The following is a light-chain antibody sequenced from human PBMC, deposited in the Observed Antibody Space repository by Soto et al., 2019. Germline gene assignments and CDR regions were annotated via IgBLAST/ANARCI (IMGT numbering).Light chain of an antibody. J-gene: IGKJ5*01. CDR3: QQARSFPIT. CDR2: AAS. Sequence: DLQMTQSPSSLSAFVGERVTITCVASQNIDKWIAWYQQKPGKAPKLLIYAASSLRGGVPSRFSGSGSGTDFTLTISSLQPEDFATYSCQQARSFPITFGQGTRLEIK. V-gene: IGKV1-12*01. CDR1: QNIDKW.